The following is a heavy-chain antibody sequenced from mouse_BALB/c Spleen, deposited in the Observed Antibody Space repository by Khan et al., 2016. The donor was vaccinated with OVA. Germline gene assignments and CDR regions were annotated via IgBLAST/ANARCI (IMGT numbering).Heavy chain of an antibody. CDR1: GFSLTSFG. CDR2: IWAGGST. V-gene: IGHV2-9*02. CDR3: ARSDAYYEDAMDH. Sequence: QVQLKESGPGLVAPSQSLSITCTVSGFSLTSFGVHWVRQPPGKGLEWLGVIWAGGSTNYNSALMSRLSISKDNSKSQVFLKMNSLQTDDTAMFYCARSDAYYEDAMDHWGPGTLVTVSP. J-gene: IGHJ4*01. D-gene: IGHD2-3*01.